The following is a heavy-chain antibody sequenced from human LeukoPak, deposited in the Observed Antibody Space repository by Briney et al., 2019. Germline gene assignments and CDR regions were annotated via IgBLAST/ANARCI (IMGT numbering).Heavy chain of an antibody. D-gene: IGHD5-12*01. CDR2: ISSSSSYI. CDR1: GFTFSSYS. CDR3: ARHEVATIIFPFDY. Sequence: GGSLRLSCAASGFTFSSYSMNWVRQAPGKGLEWVSSISSSSSYIYYADSVKGRFTISRDNAKNSLYLQMNSLRAEDTAVYYCARHEVATIIFPFDYWGQGTLVTVSS. J-gene: IGHJ4*02. V-gene: IGHV3-21*01.